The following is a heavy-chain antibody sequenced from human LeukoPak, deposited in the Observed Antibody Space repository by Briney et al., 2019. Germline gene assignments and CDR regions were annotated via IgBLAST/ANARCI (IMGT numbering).Heavy chain of an antibody. J-gene: IGHJ1*01. CDR2: ISTEGGNT. D-gene: IGHD5-24*01. Sequence: GGSLRLPCAASGFTFDDYAMHWVRQAPGKGLVWVSRISTEGGNTAYADSVKGRFTVSRDNGRNTLYLQMNNLRAEDTAVYYCARDSYNNVDQWGQGTLVTVSS. CDR1: GFTFDDYA. CDR3: ARDSYNNVDQ. V-gene: IGHV3-74*01.